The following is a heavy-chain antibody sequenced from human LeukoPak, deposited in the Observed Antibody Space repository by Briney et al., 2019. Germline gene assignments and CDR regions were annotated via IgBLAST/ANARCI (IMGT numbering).Heavy chain of an antibody. CDR3: AQWHTVDY. Sequence: GGSLRLSCVVSGFSLSNYAMSWVRQAPGKGLEWVSVIGGSGGNTNYADSVRGRFTISRDNSKNTLYLQMDSLRAEDTAVYYCAQWHTVDYWGQGTLVTVSS. J-gene: IGHJ4*02. D-gene: IGHD2-8*01. V-gene: IGHV3-23*01. CDR2: IGGSGGNT. CDR1: GFSLSNYA.